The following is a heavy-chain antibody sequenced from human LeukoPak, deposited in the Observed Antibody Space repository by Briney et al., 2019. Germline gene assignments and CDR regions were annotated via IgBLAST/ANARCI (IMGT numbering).Heavy chain of an antibody. Sequence: PGGSLRLSCAASGFTFSSYWMPWVRQAPGKGPVWVSRIKKDGSSTNYADSVKGRFTISRDNAKNTLYLQMNSLKVEDTAVYYCARACGGDCYLSDYWGQGTLVTVSS. CDR2: IKKDGSST. J-gene: IGHJ4*02. CDR1: GFTFSSYW. D-gene: IGHD2-21*02. V-gene: IGHV3-74*01. CDR3: ARACGGDCYLSDY.